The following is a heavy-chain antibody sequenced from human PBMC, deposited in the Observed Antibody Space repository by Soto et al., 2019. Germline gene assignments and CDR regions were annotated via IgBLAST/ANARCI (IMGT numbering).Heavy chain of an antibody. V-gene: IGHV4-39*01. Sequence: PSETLSLTCTVSGGSISSSSYYWCWIRQPPGKGLEWIGSIYYSGSTYYNPSLKSRVTISVDTSKNQFSLKLSSVTAADTAVYYCARHSITSYDILTGSIPDYYFDYWGQGTLVTVSS. CDR1: GGSISSSSYY. J-gene: IGHJ4*02. D-gene: IGHD3-9*01. CDR2: IYYSGST. CDR3: ARHSITSYDILTGSIPDYYFDY.